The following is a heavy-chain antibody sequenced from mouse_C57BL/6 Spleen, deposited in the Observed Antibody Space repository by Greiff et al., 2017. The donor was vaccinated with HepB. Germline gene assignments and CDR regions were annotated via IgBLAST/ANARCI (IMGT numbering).Heavy chain of an antibody. CDR1: GYAFSSSW. D-gene: IGHD3-2*02. V-gene: IGHV1-82*01. CDR2: IYPGDGDT. Sequence: VQLQQSGPDLVKPGASVKISCKASGYAFSSSWMNWVKQRPGKGLEWIGRIYPGDGDTNYNGKFKGKATLTADKSSSTAYMQLSTLTSEDSAVYCCARDSSGYGFAYWGQGTLVTVSA. CDR3: ARDSSGYGFAY. J-gene: IGHJ3*01.